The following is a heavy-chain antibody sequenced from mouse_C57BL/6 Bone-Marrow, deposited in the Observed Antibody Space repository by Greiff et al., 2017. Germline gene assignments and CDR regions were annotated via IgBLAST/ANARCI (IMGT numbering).Heavy chain of an antibody. CDR1: GFTFSSYG. CDR3: ARHGFLYYYAMDY. Sequence: EVKLVESGGDLVKPGGSLKLSCAASGFTFSSYGMSWVRQTPDKRLEWVATISSGGSYTYYPDSVKGRFTISRDNAKHTLYLQMSSLKSEDTAMYYCARHGFLYYYAMDYWGQGTSVTVSS. J-gene: IGHJ4*01. V-gene: IGHV5-6*01. CDR2: ISSGGSYT.